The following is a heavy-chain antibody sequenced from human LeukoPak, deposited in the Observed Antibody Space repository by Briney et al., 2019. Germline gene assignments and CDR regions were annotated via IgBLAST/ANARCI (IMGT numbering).Heavy chain of an antibody. J-gene: IGHJ4*02. CDR2: ISGSGGST. Sequence: PGGPLRLSCAASGFIFSSYAMSWVRQAPGKGLEWVSTISGSGGSTYYADSVKGRFTISRDNSKNTLYLQMNSLRAEDTAVYYCARYDFWSGYRFDYWGQGTLVTVSS. CDR3: ARYDFWSGYRFDY. D-gene: IGHD3-3*01. V-gene: IGHV3-23*01. CDR1: GFIFSSYA.